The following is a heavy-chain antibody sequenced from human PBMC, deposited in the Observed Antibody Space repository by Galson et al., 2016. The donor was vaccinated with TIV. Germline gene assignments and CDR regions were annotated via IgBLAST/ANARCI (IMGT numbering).Heavy chain of an antibody. CDR3: AKDGRGYYYYMDV. CDR2: INWNSGDI. V-gene: IGHV3-9*01. CDR1: GFTCDDYA. Sequence: SLRLSCAASGFTCDDYAMHWVRQVPGKGLEWVSVINWNSGDINYADSVKGRFTISRDNAKKSLYLQMNSLRPEDTALYYCAKDGRGYYYYMDVWGNGTTVTVSS. D-gene: IGHD1-26*01. J-gene: IGHJ6*03.